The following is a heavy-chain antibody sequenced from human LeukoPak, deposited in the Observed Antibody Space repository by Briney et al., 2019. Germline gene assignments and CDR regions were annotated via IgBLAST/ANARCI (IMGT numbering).Heavy chain of an antibody. V-gene: IGHV3-53*01. CDR3: ARGPPACSTNCYGYLDY. Sequence: GGSLRLSCAASGFTVSGNYMSWVRQAPGKGLEWISLIYSGGDTYYPDSVRGRFAISRDTSKNTLYLQMNSLRAEDTAVYYCARGPPACSTNCYGYLDYWGQGALVTVSS. J-gene: IGHJ4*02. D-gene: IGHD2-2*01. CDR1: GFTVSGNY. CDR2: IYSGGDT.